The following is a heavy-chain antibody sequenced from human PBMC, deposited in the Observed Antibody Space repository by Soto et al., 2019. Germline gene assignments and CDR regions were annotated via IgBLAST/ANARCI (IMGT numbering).Heavy chain of an antibody. J-gene: IGHJ6*02. CDR1: DGSISSSSYY. D-gene: IGHD6-6*01. V-gene: IGHV4-39*01. CDR3: ARHVVAARKYYYYGMDV. Sequence: PTGTLSLTFTVSDGSISSSSYYWGWIRQPPGKGLEWIGSIYYSGSTYYNPSLKSRVTISVDTSKNQFSLKLSSVTAADTAVYYCARHVVAARKYYYYGMDVWGQGTTVTVSS. CDR2: IYYSGST.